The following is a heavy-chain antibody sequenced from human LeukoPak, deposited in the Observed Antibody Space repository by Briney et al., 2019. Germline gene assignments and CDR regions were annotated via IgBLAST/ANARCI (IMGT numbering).Heavy chain of an antibody. J-gene: IGHJ4*02. CDR2: INPHSGDT. Sequence: ASVKVSCKASRYTFIGYYMHWVRQAPGQGLEWMGWINPHSGDTNYAQKFQGRVTMTRDTSTSTAYMEVSRLRSDDTAVYYCAKDMRSRGYSGYDCFDYWGQGTLVTVSS. D-gene: IGHD5-12*01. V-gene: IGHV1-2*02. CDR3: AKDMRSRGYSGYDCFDY. CDR1: RYTFIGYY.